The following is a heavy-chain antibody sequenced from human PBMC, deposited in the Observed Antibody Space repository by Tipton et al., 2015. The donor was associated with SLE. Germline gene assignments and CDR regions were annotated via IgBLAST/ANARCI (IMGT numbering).Heavy chain of an antibody. J-gene: IGHJ1*01. V-gene: IGHV4-59*08. CDR2: IYFSGRT. D-gene: IGHD3-10*01. CDR3: ARHGPGPGSVEYFQR. CDR1: GGSISNYY. Sequence: TLSLTCTVSGGSISNYYWTWMRQPPGKGLEWIGYIYFSGRTDYNPSLKSRVTISVDTSKNQFSLKLTSVTAADTAVYYCARHGPGPGSVEYFQRWGQGTLVTVSS.